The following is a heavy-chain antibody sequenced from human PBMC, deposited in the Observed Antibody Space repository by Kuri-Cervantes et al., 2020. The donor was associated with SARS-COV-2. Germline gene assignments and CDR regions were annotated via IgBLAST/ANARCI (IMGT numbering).Heavy chain of an antibody. Sequence: LRLSCAVSGGSISSGDYYWSWIRQPPGKGLEWIGYIYYSGSTYYNPSLKSRVTISVDTSKNQFSLKLSSVTAADTAVYYCARARITMIVVDAFDIWGQGTMVTVSS. CDR1: GGSISSGDYY. CDR2: IYYSGST. V-gene: IGHV4-31*11. J-gene: IGHJ3*02. D-gene: IGHD3-22*01. CDR3: ARARITMIVVDAFDI.